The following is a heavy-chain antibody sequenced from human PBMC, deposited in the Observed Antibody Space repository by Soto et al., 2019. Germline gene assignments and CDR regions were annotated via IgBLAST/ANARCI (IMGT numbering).Heavy chain of an antibody. CDR1: GYTFTSYT. CDR3: TRDHYDSSGYSPRFDY. J-gene: IGHJ4*02. D-gene: IGHD3-22*01. Sequence: VKVSCKASGYTFTSYTMHWVRQAPGQRLEWMGWINGGNGNTKFSQKFLGRVAITRDTSASTAYMELSSLRFEDTAVYYCTRDHYDSSGYSPRFDYWGQGTLVTAPQ. CDR2: INGGNGNT. V-gene: IGHV1-3*01.